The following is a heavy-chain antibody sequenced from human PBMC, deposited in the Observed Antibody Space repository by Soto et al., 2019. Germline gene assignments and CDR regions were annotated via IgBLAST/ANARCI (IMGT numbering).Heavy chain of an antibody. Sequence: QVQLQQWGAGLLKPSETLSLTCAVYGGSFSGYYWSWIRQPPGKGLEWVGEINHSGSTNYNPSLKSRVTISVDTSKNQSSLKLSSVTAADTAVYYCARGRGNYYGSGSLNWFDPWGQGTLVTVSS. J-gene: IGHJ5*02. V-gene: IGHV4-34*01. CDR3: ARGRGNYYGSGSLNWFDP. CDR2: INHSGST. CDR1: GGSFSGYY. D-gene: IGHD3-10*01.